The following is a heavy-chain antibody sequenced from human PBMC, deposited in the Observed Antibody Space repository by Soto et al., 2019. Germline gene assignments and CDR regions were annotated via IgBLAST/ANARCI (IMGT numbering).Heavy chain of an antibody. CDR2: IIPIFCTA. J-gene: IGHJ4*02. Sequence: VKVSCKSSGGTCSRYSISWVRQAAGQGLEWMGGIIPIFCTANYTQKFQGRGKITADESKSQAYMQMSSLRSEDTAVYYCARGGLGNGDYWGQGTLVTVSS. V-gene: IGHV1-69*01. CDR1: GGTCSRYS. D-gene: IGHD2-8*01. CDR3: ARGGLGNGDY.